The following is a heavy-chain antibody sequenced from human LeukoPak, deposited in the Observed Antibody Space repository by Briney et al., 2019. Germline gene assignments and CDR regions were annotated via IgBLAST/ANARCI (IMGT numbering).Heavy chain of an antibody. J-gene: IGHJ5*02. CDR3: AKGGQDFDFWRFDL. CDR2: ISDTGGRT. Sequence: GGSLRLSCAASGFTFNDSAVSWVRQSPGEGLEWVSSISDTGGRTYYADSVKGRFTITRDNSRNTVHLQMNQMRAGDTARYYCAKGGQDFDFWRFDLWGQGILVTVSS. CDR1: GFTFNDSA. D-gene: IGHD3-3*01. V-gene: IGHV3-23*01.